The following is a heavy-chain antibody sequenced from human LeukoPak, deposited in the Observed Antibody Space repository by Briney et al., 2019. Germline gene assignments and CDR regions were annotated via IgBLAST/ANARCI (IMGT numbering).Heavy chain of an antibody. D-gene: IGHD6-19*01. Sequence: GGSLRLSCAASGFTFSSYAMHWVRQAPGKGLVWVSGINGDGSSTSHADSVKGRFTISRDNAKNTLYLQMNSLRAEDTAVYYCARFPRGYTSGWYFDNWGQGTLVTVSS. V-gene: IGHV3-74*01. J-gene: IGHJ4*02. CDR3: ARFPRGYTSGWYFDN. CDR2: INGDGSST. CDR1: GFTFSSYA.